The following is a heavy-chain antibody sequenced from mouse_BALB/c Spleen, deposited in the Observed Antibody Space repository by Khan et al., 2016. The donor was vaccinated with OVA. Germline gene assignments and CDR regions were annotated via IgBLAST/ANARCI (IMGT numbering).Heavy chain of an antibody. CDR2: ISSSGST. V-gene: IGHV3-2*02. D-gene: IGHD2-3*01. CDR1: GYSITSDYA. Sequence: EVQLQESGPGLVKPSQSLSLTCTVTGYSITSDYAWNWIRQFPGNKLEWMGYISSSGSTNYNPALKSRISITRDTSKNQFFLQLNSVTTEDTATDHCARDGSRYNYAMDYWGQGTSVTVSS. J-gene: IGHJ4*01. CDR3: ARDGSRYNYAMDY.